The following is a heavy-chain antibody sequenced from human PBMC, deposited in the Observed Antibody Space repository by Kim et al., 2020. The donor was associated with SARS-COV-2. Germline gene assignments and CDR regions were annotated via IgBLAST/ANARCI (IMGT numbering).Heavy chain of an antibody. J-gene: IGHJ3*02. D-gene: IGHD3-10*01. CDR3: ARVAPGRGADAFDI. Sequence: KTFQGRVTITADKATSTAYMELSRLRSEDTAVYYCARVAPGRGADAFDIWGQGTMVTVSS. V-gene: IGHV1-69*04.